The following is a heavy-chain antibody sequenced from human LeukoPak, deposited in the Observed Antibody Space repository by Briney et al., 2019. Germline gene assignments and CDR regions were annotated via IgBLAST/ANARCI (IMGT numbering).Heavy chain of an antibody. J-gene: IGHJ5*02. CDR3: ARGPSGSYNWFDP. D-gene: IGHD1-26*01. V-gene: IGHV4-59*01. Sequence: PSETLSLTCTVSGGSMSNYHWSWLRQPPGKGLEWIGYIYSSGSTNYNPSLKSRVTISVDTSKNQFSLRLSSVTAADTAVYYWARGPSGSYNWFDPWGQGTLVTVSS. CDR1: GGSMSNYH. CDR2: IYSSGST.